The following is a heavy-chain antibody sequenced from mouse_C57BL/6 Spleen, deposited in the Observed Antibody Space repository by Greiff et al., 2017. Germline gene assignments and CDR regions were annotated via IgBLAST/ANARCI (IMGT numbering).Heavy chain of an antibody. D-gene: IGHD2-3*01. V-gene: IGHV1-15*01. CDR2: IDPETGGT. J-gene: IGHJ3*01. CDR1: GYTFTDYE. CDR3: TRSGGYYEFAD. Sequence: QVQLQQSGAELVRPGASVTLSCKASGYTFTDYEMHWVKQTPVHGLEWIGAIDPETGGTAYNQKFKGKAILTADKSSSTAYMELRSLTSEDSAVYYCTRSGGYYEFADWGQGTLVTVSA.